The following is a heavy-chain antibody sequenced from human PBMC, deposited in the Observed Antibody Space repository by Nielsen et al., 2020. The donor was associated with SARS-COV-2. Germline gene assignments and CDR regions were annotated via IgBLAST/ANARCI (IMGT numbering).Heavy chain of an antibody. CDR2: LYYSGST. D-gene: IGHD3-3*01. CDR3: ARGAGAFGVVTLFDY. J-gene: IGHJ4*02. V-gene: IGHV4-59*01. Sequence: SETLSLTCTVSGGSISSYYWSWIRQPPGKGLEWIGYLYYSGSTNYNPSLKSRVTISVDTSKNQFSLKLSSVTAADTAVYYCARGAGAFGVVTLFDYWGQGTLVTVSS. CDR1: GGSISSYY.